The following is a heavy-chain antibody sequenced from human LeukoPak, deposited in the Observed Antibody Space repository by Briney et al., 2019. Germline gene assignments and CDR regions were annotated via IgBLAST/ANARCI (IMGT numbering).Heavy chain of an antibody. D-gene: IGHD3-10*01. CDR3: ARVLLWFGEFPEYFQY. Sequence: PSETLSLTCTVSGYSISSGYYWGWIRQPPGKGLEWIGSIYHSGSTYYNPSLKSRVTISVDTSKNQFSLKLSSVTAADTAVYYCARVLLWFGEFPEYFQYWGQGTLVTVSS. J-gene: IGHJ1*01. CDR1: GYSISSGYY. V-gene: IGHV4-38-2*02. CDR2: IYHSGST.